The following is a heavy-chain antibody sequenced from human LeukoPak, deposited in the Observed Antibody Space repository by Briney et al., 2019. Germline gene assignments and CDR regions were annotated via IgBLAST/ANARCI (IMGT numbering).Heavy chain of an antibody. V-gene: IGHV3-74*01. CDR2: INPAGNYA. CDR3: VRDWDHYDFDS. CDR1: GFTFSNYW. D-gene: IGHD3-3*01. Sequence: GGSLRLSCAASGFTFSNYWIHWVRQAPGKGLVWVSRINPAGNYANYADSVKGRFTISRDIAKNTVYLQMNSLRAEDTALFYCVRDWDHYDFDSWGQGTLVTVSS. J-gene: IGHJ5*01.